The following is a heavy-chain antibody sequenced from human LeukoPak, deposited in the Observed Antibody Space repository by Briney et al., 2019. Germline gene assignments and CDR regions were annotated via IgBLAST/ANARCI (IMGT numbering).Heavy chain of an antibody. J-gene: IGHJ4*02. V-gene: IGHV3-53*01. CDR3: AAAVNTGRAEHY. CDR1: GFTVSSNY. CDR2: IYSGGST. Sequence: PGGSLRLSCAASGFTVSSNYMSWVRQAPGKGLEWVSVIYSGGSTYYADSVKGRFTISRDNSKNTLFLHINSLSVEDTAVYYCAAAVNTGRAEHYWGQGTLVTVSS. D-gene: IGHD4-17*01.